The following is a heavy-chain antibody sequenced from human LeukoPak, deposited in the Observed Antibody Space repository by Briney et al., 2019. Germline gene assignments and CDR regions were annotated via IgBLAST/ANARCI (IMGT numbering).Heavy chain of an antibody. CDR3: AELGITMIGGV. CDR2: LSYDGSNK. V-gene: IGHV3-30*04. D-gene: IGHD3-10*02. CDR1: GFTFSTYT. J-gene: IGHJ6*04. Sequence: GGSLRLSCAASGFTFSTYTIHWVRQAPGKGLEWVAVLSYDGSNKYYADSVKGRFTISRDNAKNSLYLQMNSLRAEDTAVYYCAELGITMIGGVWGKGTTVTISS.